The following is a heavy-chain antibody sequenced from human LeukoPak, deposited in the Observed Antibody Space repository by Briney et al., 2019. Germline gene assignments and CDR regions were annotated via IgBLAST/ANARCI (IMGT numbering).Heavy chain of an antibody. CDR1: GGSISSFY. J-gene: IGHJ6*03. Sequence: SETLSLTCSVSGGSISSFYWTWIRQSAGKGLEWIGRVYASGSTDYNPSLKSRLTLSLDASKNQFSLRLNSVTAADTAVYYCARSARFYYFYMDVWGKGTAVTVSS. CDR2: VYASGST. CDR3: ARSARFYYFYMDV. V-gene: IGHV4-4*07.